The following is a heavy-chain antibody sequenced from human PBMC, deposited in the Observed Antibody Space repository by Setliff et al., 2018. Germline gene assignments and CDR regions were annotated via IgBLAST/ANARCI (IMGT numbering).Heavy chain of an antibody. V-gene: IGHV3-23*01. D-gene: IGHD2-2*01. CDR1: GFGFSSYA. CDR2: INAGGYNT. CDR3: ARELTIVVPPALALDV. J-gene: IGHJ6*04. Sequence: GGSLRLSCAASGFGFSSYAMNWVRQAPGKGPQWVSNINAGGYNTYYADSVKGRFTISRDNSKNTVYLQMNSLRAEDTAVYYCARELTIVVPPALALDVWGKGTTVTVSS.